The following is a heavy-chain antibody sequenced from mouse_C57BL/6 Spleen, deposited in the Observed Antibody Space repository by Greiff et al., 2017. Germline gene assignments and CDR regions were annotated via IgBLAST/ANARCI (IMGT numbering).Heavy chain of an antibody. V-gene: IGHV1-82*01. CDR2: IYPGDGDT. CDR1: GYAFRSSW. CDR3: ARELVHY. D-gene: IGHD4-1*01. Sequence: QLQQSGPELVKPGASVKISCKASGYAFRSSWMNWVKQRPGKGLEWIGRIYPGDGDTNYNGKFKGKATLTADKSSSTAYMQLSSLTSEDSAVYFCARELVHYWGQGTTLTVSS. J-gene: IGHJ2*01.